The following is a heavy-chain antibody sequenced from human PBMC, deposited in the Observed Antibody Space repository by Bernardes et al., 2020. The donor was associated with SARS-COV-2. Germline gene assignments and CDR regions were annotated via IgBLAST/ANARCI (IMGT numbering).Heavy chain of an antibody. CDR2: IKSDGSTT. CDR3: AREIGTAGGY. CDR1: GFTFRSYW. V-gene: IGHV3-74*01. J-gene: IGHJ4*02. Sequence: GGSLRLSCAASGFTFRSYWMHWVRQAPGRGLVWVSRIKSDGSTTNYADSVKGRFTISRDNAKNTLYLQMNSLRAEDTAVYYCAREIGTAGGYWGQGTLVTVS. D-gene: IGHD1-7*01.